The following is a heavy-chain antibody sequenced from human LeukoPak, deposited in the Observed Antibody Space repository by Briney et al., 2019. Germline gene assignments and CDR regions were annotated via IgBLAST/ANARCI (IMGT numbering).Heavy chain of an antibody. CDR2: ISSSSSYI. CDR3: ARDKGYTYGPGDY. V-gene: IGHV3-21*01. CDR1: GFTLSDYS. D-gene: IGHD5-18*01. Sequence: GGSLRLSCAASGFTLSDYSMNGVRQAPGKGLEWVSSISSSSSYIYYADSVKGRFTISRDNAKNSLYLQMNSLRAEDTAVYYCARDKGYTYGPGDYWGQGALVTVSS. J-gene: IGHJ4*02.